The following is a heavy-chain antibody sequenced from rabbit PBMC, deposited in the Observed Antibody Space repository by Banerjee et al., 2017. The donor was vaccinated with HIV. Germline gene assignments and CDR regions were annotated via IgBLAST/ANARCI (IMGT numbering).Heavy chain of an antibody. CDR3: ARDMDYDNAGYYFNL. CDR2: IISGKGNT. J-gene: IGHJ4*01. Sequence: QSLEESGGGLVKPGASLTLTCTASGFDLSNYYYMCWVRQAPGKGLEWIACIISGKGNTAYASWAKGRFTITSSTSLNTVTLQMTSLTAADTATYFCARDMDYDNAGYYFNLWGPGTLVTVS. CDR1: GFDLSNYYY. D-gene: IGHD4-2*01. V-gene: IGHV1S43*01.